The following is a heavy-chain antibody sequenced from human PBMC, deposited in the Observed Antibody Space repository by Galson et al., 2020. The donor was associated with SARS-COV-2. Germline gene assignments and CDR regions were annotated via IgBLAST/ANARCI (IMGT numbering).Heavy chain of an antibody. CDR1: GFTFDDYG. CDR2: INWNGGST. CDR3: ASSRDGYNPGACDI. V-gene: IGHV3-20*04. J-gene: IGHJ3*02. D-gene: IGHD5-12*01. Sequence: GGSLRLSCAASGFTFDDYGMSWVRQAPGKGLEWVSGINWNGGSTGYADSVKGRFTISRDNAKNSLYLQMNSLRAEDTALYYCASSRDGYNPGACDIWGQGTMVTVSA.